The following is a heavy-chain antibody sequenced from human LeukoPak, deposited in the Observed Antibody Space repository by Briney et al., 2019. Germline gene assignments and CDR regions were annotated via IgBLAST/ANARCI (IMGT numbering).Heavy chain of an antibody. CDR3: ARDGGRDYYDSSGYYADY. CDR1: GFTVSSNY. J-gene: IGHJ4*02. Sequence: GGSLRLSCAASGFTVSSNYMSWVRQAPGKGLEWVSVIYSGGSTYYADSVKGRFTISRDNSENTLYLQMNSLRAEDTAVYYCARDGGRDYYDSSGYYADYWGQGTLVTVSS. V-gene: IGHV3-53*01. CDR2: IYSGGST. D-gene: IGHD3-22*01.